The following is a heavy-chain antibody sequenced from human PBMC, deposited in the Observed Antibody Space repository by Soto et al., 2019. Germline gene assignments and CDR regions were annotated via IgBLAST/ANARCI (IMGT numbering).Heavy chain of an antibody. CDR3: AKGGGYGDGH. CDR2: ISPRRGDH. J-gene: IGHJ4*02. V-gene: IGHV1-2*02. CDR1: GYNFSAHY. Sequence: QLVQSGAEVTKPGASVKVSCKTSGYNFSAHYIHWVRQPPGQGLEWMGWISPRRGDHHSADKFEARLTLTTDTATTTAFMHLSGLRVNDSAVYYCAKGGGYGDGHWGQGTPIIVS. D-gene: IGHD4-17*01.